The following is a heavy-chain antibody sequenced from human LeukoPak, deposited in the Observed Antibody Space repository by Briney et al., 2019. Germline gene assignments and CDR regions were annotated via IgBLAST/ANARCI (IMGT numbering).Heavy chain of an antibody. V-gene: IGHV4-34*01. CDR3: ARICDGSGYFSFDY. J-gene: IGHJ4*02. CDR2: INHSGST. D-gene: IGHD3-22*01. Sequence: SETLSLTCAVYGGSFSGYYWSWIRQPPGKGLEWIGEINHSGSTNYNPSLKSRVTISVDTSKNQFSLKLSSVTAADTAVYYCARICDGSGYFSFDYWGQGTLVTVSS. CDR1: GGSFSGYY.